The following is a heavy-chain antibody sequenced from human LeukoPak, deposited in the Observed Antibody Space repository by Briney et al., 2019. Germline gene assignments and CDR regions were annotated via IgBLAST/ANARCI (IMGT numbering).Heavy chain of an antibody. CDR1: GYSSTNYG. D-gene: IGHD3-10*01. CDR2: IHIYRGNT. CDR3: ARDQGDRGVLYYYYXYXDV. V-gene: IGHV1-18*01. J-gene: IGHJ6*03. Sequence: ASVKVSCKASGYSSTNYGISWVRQAPGQGLEWMGWIHIYRGNTNYAHKFQGRVTMTRDTSTSTAYMELSRLRSDDTAVYYCARDQGDRGVLYYYYXYXDVXXKGXTV.